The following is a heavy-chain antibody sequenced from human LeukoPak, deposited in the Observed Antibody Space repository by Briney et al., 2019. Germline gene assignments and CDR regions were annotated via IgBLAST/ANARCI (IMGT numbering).Heavy chain of an antibody. Sequence: GGSLRLSCAASGFAFSSYAMHWVRQAPGKGLERVALISNDGNNKYHADSVKGRFTISRDNSKKSLYLQMNSLRAEDTALYYCARDPVSIGSRMNSDYWGQGTLVTVSS. V-gene: IGHV3-30-3*01. D-gene: IGHD3-10*01. CDR2: ISNDGNNK. J-gene: IGHJ4*02. CDR1: GFAFSSYA. CDR3: ARDPVSIGSRMNSDY.